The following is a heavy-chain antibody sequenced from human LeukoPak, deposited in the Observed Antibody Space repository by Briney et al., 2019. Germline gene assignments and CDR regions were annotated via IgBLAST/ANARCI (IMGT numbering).Heavy chain of an antibody. Sequence: PSETLSLTCTVSGGSISSSNYYWGWIRQPPGKGLEWIGSIYYSGSTYYNPSLKSRVTISVDTSKNQFSLKLSSVTAADTAVYYCARYRTGELDYWGRGALVTVSS. CDR3: ARYRTGELDY. J-gene: IGHJ4*02. CDR2: IYYSGST. D-gene: IGHD7-27*01. V-gene: IGHV4-39*01. CDR1: GGSISSSNYY.